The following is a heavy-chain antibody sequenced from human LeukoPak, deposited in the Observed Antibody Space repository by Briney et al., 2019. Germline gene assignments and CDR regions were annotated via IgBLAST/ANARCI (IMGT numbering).Heavy chain of an antibody. CDR1: GYTFTNYT. CDR2: IDTNTGNP. CDR3: ASTRGSSSWGAMDY. D-gene: IGHD6-13*01. Sequence: ASVTVSCTASGYTFTNYTLNWVRQAPGQGLEWMGWIDTNTGNPTYAQGFIGRFVFSLDTSVTTAYLQISSLKAEDTAVYYCASTRGSSSWGAMDYWGQGTLVTVSS. J-gene: IGHJ4*02. V-gene: IGHV7-4-1*02.